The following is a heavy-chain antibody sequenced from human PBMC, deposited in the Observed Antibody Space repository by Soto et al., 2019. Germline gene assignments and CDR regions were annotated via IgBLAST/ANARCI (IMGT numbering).Heavy chain of an antibody. CDR3: AGAGGRRTVPDH. CDR1: GDSLKTDDW. D-gene: IGHD4-17*01. J-gene: IGHJ4*02. V-gene: IGHV4-4*02. CDR2: IYDGGDT. Sequence: QVHLQESGPGLVKPSGTLSLICVVSGDSLKTDDWWSWLRQHPGKGLEWIGEIYDGGDTNYNPSLASRLTLSVDKSKREYYRRRTSVTAADTATYYCAGAGGRRTVPDHWGEGTVVTVSS.